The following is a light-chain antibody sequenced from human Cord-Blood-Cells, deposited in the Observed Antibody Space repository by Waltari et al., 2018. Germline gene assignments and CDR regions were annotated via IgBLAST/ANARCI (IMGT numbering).Light chain of an antibody. CDR2: WAS. CDR1: QSVLYSSNNKNY. V-gene: IGKV4-1*01. Sequence: DIVMTQSPDSLAVSLGERATINCKSSQSVLYSSNNKNYLAWYQQKTGQPPKLLIYWASTPESGVPDRFSGSGSGTDFTLTISSLQAEDVAVYYCQQYYSTPYTFGQGTKLEIK. J-gene: IGKJ2*01. CDR3: QQYYSTPYT.